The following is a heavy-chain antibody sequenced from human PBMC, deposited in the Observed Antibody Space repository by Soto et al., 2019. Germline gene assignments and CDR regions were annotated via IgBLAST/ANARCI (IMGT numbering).Heavy chain of an antibody. D-gene: IGHD5-12*01. J-gene: IGHJ4*01. V-gene: IGHV3-15*05. CDR3: TTESYGSIIVARFDY. CDR2: IKSRDIGATK. Sequence: GGPLRLSFAGSGFTFSNACINWVLHAPGKGLEWVGSIKSRDIGATKELDATVRGRFEIKRDDSRNVAYMQMNSLHNEEKGIYYCTTESYGSIIVARFDYWGHGSPVTVSS. CDR1: GFTFSNAC.